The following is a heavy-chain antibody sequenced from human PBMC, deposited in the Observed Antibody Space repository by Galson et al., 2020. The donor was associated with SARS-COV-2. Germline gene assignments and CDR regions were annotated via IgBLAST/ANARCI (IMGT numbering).Heavy chain of an antibody. CDR2: ISSSGSTI. D-gene: IGHD1-26*01. CDR3: ARDSTGWELLRPFDY. V-gene: IGHV3-48*03. Sequence: GGSLRLSCAASGFTFSSYEMNWVRQAPGKGLEWVSYISSSGSTIYYADSVKGRFTISRDNAKNSLYLQMNSLRAEDTAVYYCARDSTGWELLRPFDYWGQGTMVTVSS. J-gene: IGHJ3*01. CDR1: GFTFSSYE.